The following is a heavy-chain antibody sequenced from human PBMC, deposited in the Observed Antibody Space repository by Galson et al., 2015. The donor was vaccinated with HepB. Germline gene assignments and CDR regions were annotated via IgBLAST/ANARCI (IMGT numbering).Heavy chain of an antibody. CDR1: GYSFTSYW. CDR2: IYPGDSDT. Sequence: QSGAEVKKPGESLKISCKGSGYSFTSYWIGWVRQMPGKGLEWMGIIYPGDSDTRYSPSFQGQVTISADKSISTAYLQWSSLKASDTAMYYCARASCSGGSCYWDDYYYYGMGVWGQGTTVTVSS. V-gene: IGHV5-51*03. J-gene: IGHJ6*02. D-gene: IGHD2-15*01. CDR3: ARASCSGGSCYWDDYYYYGMGV.